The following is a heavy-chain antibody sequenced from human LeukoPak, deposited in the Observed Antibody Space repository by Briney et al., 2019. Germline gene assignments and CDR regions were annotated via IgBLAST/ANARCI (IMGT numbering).Heavy chain of an antibody. CDR2: INHSGST. CDR1: GGSLSGYY. CDR3: ARLGYSYGV. D-gene: IGHD5-18*01. Sequence: SETLSLTCSVYGGSLSGYYWSWIRQTPGKGLELIGEINHSGSTTYYPSFKNRVTISVDTSKNQFSLKLSSVTAADTAVYYCARLGYSYGVWGQGTLVTVSS. J-gene: IGHJ4*02. V-gene: IGHV4-34*01.